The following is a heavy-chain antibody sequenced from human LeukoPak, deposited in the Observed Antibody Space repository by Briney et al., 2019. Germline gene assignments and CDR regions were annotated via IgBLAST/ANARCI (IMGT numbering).Heavy chain of an antibody. V-gene: IGHV4-34*01. J-gene: IGHJ4*02. CDR2: INHSGST. Sequence: PGGSLRLSCAASGFTFSSYWMSWIRQPPGKGLEWIGEINHSGSTNYNPSLKSRVTISVDTSKNQFSLKLSSVTAADTAVYYCARGQMRGYYGSGSYSRWGQGTLVTVSS. CDR1: GFTFSSYW. D-gene: IGHD3-10*01. CDR3: ARGQMRGYYGSGSYSR.